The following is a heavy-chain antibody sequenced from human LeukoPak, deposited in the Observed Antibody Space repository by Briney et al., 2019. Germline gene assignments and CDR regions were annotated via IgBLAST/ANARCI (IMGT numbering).Heavy chain of an antibody. D-gene: IGHD2-2*01. CDR2: ISGSDVST. J-gene: IGHJ5*02. Sequence: GGSLRLSCAASGFTFSTYAMGWVRQAPGKGLEWVSAISGSDVSTYYADSVKGRFTISRDNSKNTLYLQMNSLRAEDTAVYYCARARVHCSSTSCSTAEFDPWGQGTLVTVSS. CDR3: ARARVHCSSTSCSTAEFDP. V-gene: IGHV3-23*01. CDR1: GFTFSTYA.